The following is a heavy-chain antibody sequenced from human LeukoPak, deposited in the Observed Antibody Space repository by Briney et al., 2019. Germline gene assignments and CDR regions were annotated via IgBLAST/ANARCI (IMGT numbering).Heavy chain of an antibody. J-gene: IGHJ4*02. CDR1: GDSVSSNSGA. V-gene: IGHV6-1*01. CDR3: ASSYYAGNSLDD. Sequence: SQTLSLTCAISGDSVSSNSGAWNWLRQSPSRGLEWLGRTYYRSKWYNDYAVSVKSRITINPDTSKNQFSLQLNSVTPEDTAVYYCASSYYAGNSLDDWGQGTLVTVSS. CDR2: TYYRSKWYN. D-gene: IGHD4-23*01.